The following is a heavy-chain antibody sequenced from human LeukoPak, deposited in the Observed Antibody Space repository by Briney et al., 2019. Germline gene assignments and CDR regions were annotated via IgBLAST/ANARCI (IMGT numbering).Heavy chain of an antibody. CDR2: INSDGAST. V-gene: IGHV3-74*01. J-gene: IGHJ5*02. Sequence: GGSLRLSCAASGFTFSSYWMYWVRQPPGKGLVWVSRINSDGASTSYADSVKGRFTISRDNAKNTLSLQMNSLRAEDTAVYYCARDFYYAAPWGQGTLDTVSS. CDR3: ARDFYYAAP. CDR1: GFTFSSYW. D-gene: IGHD3-10*01.